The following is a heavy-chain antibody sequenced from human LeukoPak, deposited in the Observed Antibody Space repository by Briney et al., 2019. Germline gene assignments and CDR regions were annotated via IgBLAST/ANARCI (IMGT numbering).Heavy chain of an antibody. CDR3: ARPWEWELHVFDY. D-gene: IGHD1-26*01. CDR2: INPNSGGT. Sequence: GASVKVSCKASGYTFTGYYMHWVRQAPGQGLEWMGRINPNSGGTNYAQKFQGRVTMTRDTSISTAYMELSGLRSDDTAVYYCARPWEWELHVFDYWGQGTLVTVSS. V-gene: IGHV1-2*06. CDR1: GYTFTGYY. J-gene: IGHJ4*02.